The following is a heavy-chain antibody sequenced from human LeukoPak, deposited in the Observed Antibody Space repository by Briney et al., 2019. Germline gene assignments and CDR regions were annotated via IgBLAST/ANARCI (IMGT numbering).Heavy chain of an antibody. D-gene: IGHD1-14*01. Sequence: PGGSLRLSCAASGFTFSMYAMNWVRQAPGKGPEWVSGISGSGGSTYYADSVKGRFTISRDNSKNTLYLQMNSLRAEDTAVYHCAKGRKSYYYGMDVWGQGTTVTVSS. CDR3: AKGRKSYYYGMDV. CDR2: ISGSGGST. CDR1: GFTFSMYA. J-gene: IGHJ6*02. V-gene: IGHV3-23*01.